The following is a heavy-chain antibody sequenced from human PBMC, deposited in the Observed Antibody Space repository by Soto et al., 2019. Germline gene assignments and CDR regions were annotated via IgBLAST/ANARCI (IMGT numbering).Heavy chain of an antibody. Sequence: ASVKVSCKASGYTFTSYGINWVRQATGQGLEWMGWMNPNSGNTGYAQKFQGRVTMTRNTSISTAYMELSSLRSEDTAVYYCARVGRVTMVRVVIKFRYYYYYMHVWGKAITVTGSS. V-gene: IGHV1-8*01. CDR1: GYTFTSYG. CDR3: ARVGRVTMVRVVIKFRYYYYYMHV. CDR2: MNPNSGNT. J-gene: IGHJ6*03. D-gene: IGHD3-10*01.